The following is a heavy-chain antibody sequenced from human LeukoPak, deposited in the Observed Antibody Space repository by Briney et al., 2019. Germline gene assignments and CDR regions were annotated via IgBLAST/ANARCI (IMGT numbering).Heavy chain of an antibody. D-gene: IGHD3-16*01. CDR3: AREGVFRAFDI. CDR1: GFTFSNYW. V-gene: IGHV3-7*01. CDR2: VKQDGSAK. J-gene: IGHJ3*02. Sequence: GSLRLSCAASGFTFSNYWMTWVRQAPGKGLEWVANVKQDGSAKYYVDSVKGRVTISRDNDMNSLFLQMNSLRAEDTAVYYCAREGVFRAFDIWGQGTMVTVSA.